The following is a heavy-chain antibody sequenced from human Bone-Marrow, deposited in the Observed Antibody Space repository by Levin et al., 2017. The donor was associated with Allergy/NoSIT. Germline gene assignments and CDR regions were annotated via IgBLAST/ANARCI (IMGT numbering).Heavy chain of an antibody. CDR2: ISWNSGDI. CDR1: EFTFDEFA. J-gene: IGHJ3*01. V-gene: IGHV3-9*01. Sequence: PGGSLRLSCAASEFTFDEFAMHWVRQVTGKGLEWVSGISWNSGDIVYAASVKGRFTISRDNAKNSLYLQMNSLRSEDTALYYCAKARNSGGRTDALDLWGQGTMVTVSS. CDR3: AKARNSGGRTDALDL. D-gene: IGHD2-15*01.